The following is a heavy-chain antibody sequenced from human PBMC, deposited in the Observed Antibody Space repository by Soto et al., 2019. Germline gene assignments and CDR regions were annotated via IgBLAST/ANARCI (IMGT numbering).Heavy chain of an antibody. CDR2: ISWNSGSI. V-gene: IGHV3-9*01. J-gene: IGHJ4*02. CDR3: AKFTGVLLWSYFDY. CDR1: GFTFDDYD. Sequence: EVQLVESGGGLVQPGRSLRLSCAASGFTFDDYDMHWVRQAPGKGLEWVSSISWNSGSIDYADSVRGRFTISRDNAKNSLYLQMNSLRAEDTAVYYCAKFTGVLLWSYFDYWGQGTLVTVSS. D-gene: IGHD3-10*01.